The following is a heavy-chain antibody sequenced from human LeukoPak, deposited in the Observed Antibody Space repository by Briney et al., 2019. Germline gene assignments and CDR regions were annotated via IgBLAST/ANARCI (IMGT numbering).Heavy chain of an antibody. J-gene: IGHJ4*02. V-gene: IGHV3-23*01. CDR2: ISGSGGST. CDR1: GFTFSSYS. D-gene: IGHD3-22*01. CDR3: AKDDYYDSSGYYYLNY. Sequence: GGSLRLSCAASGFTFSSYSMNWVRQAPGKGLEWVSGISGSGGSTYYADSVKDRFTISRDNSKNMMYLQMNSLRAEDTAIYYCAKDDYYDSSGYYYLNYWGQGTLVTVSS.